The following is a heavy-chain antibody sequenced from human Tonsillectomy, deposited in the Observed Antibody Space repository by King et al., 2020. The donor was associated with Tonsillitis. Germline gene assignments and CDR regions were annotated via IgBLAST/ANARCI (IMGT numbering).Heavy chain of an antibody. CDR2: ISSSGSTI. V-gene: IGHV3-48*03. D-gene: IGHD3-22*01. J-gene: IGHJ4*02. CDR1: GFTFSSYE. CDR3: ARETCDSSGFDH. Sequence: VQLVESGGGLVQPGGSLRLSCAASGFTFSSYEMNWVRQAPGKGLEWVSYISSSGSTIYYADSVKGRFTISRDNAKNSLYLQMNRLRAEDTAVYYCARETCDSSGFDHWGQRTLVTVSS.